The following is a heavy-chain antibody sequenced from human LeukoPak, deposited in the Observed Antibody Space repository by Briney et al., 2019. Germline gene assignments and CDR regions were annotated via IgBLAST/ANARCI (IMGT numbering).Heavy chain of an antibody. CDR2: ISAYNGNT. CDR3: ARDPGEDIVVVPAAETPFDY. D-gene: IGHD2-2*01. Sequence: ASVKVSCKASGYTFTSYGISWVRQAPGQGLEWMGWISAYNGNTDYEQNLQGRVTMTTDTSTSTAYMELRSLRSDDTAVYYCARDPGEDIVVVPAAETPFDYWGQGTLVTVSS. CDR1: GYTFTSYG. J-gene: IGHJ4*02. V-gene: IGHV1-18*01.